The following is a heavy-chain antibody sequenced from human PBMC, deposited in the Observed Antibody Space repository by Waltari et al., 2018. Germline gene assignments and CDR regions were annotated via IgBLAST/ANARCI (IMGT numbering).Heavy chain of an antibody. CDR2: VIPILGTA. CDR1: GGTFSSYA. V-gene: IGHV1-69*01. D-gene: IGHD4-17*01. Sequence: QVQLVQSGAEVKKPGSSVKVSCKASGGTFSSYAISWVRQAPGQGLEWMGGVIPILGTASYAQKFQGRVTITADESTSTAYMELSSLRSEDTAVYYCARSSGKDYAGNYYGMDVWGQGTTVTVSS. CDR3: ARSSGKDYAGNYYGMDV. J-gene: IGHJ6*02.